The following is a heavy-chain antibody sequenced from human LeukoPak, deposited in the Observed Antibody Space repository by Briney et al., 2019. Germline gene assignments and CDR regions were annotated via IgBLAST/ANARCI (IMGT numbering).Heavy chain of an antibody. CDR1: GGSISSGNYY. V-gene: IGHV4-61*02. J-gene: IGHJ4*02. Sequence: PSETLSLTCTVSGGSISSGNYYWSWIRQPAGKGLEWIGRIYTSGSTNYNPSLKSRVTISVDTSKNQFSLKLNSVTAADTAVYYCARGQDSGRYCGTIDYWGQGTLVTVS. CDR3: ARGQDSGRYCGTIDY. CDR2: IYTSGST. D-gene: IGHD1-26*01.